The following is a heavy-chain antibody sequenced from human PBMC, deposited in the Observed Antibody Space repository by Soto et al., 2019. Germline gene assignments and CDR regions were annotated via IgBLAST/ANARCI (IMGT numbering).Heavy chain of an antibody. V-gene: IGHV3-74*01. J-gene: IGHJ6*03. Sequence: EVQLVESGGGLVQPGGSLRLSCAASGFTFSSYWMHWVRQAPGKGLVWVSRINSDGSSTSYADSVKGRFTISRDNAKNTLYLQMNSLRAEDTAVYYCANNPPGPHYYYYYYMDVWGKGTTVTVSS. D-gene: IGHD1-1*01. CDR2: INSDGSST. CDR3: ANNPPGPHYYYYYYMDV. CDR1: GFTFSSYW.